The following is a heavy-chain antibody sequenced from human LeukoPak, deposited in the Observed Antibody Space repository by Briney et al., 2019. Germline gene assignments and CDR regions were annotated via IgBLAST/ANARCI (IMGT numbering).Heavy chain of an antibody. CDR1: GFTFSSYA. Sequence: GSLRLSCAASGFTFSSYAMSWVRQAPGKGLEWVSAISGSGGSTYYADSVKGRFTNSRDNPKNTLYLQMNSLRAEDTAVYYCAKDGRIVVVPAATFDYWGQGTLVTVSS. CDR2: ISGSGGST. J-gene: IGHJ4*02. CDR3: AKDGRIVVVPAATFDY. V-gene: IGHV3-23*01. D-gene: IGHD2-2*01.